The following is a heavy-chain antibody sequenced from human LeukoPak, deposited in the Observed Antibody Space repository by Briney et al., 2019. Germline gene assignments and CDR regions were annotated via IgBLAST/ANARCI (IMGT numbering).Heavy chain of an antibody. J-gene: IGHJ4*02. V-gene: IGHV3-20*04. D-gene: IGHD3-22*01. CDR3: ARGGSYDSSGYYYAPFFDY. CDR1: KFIFSKYW. CDR2: INWNGGST. Sequence: GGSLRLSCAASKFIFSKYWMSWVRQAPGKGLEWVSGINWNGGSTAYADSVKGRFTISRDNAKNSLYLQMSSLRAEDTALYYCARGGSYDSSGYYYAPFFDYWGQGTLVTVSS.